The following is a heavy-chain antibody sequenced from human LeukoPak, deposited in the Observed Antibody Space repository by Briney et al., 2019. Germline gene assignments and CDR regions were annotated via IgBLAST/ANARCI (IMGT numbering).Heavy chain of an antibody. V-gene: IGHV1-2*02. J-gene: IGHJ4*02. CDR2: INPNSGGT. Sequence: ASVKVSCKASGYTFTDYDMHWVRQAPGQGLEWMGWINPNSGGTNYAQKFQGRVTMTRDTSISTAYMELSRLTSDDTAVFYCGRDYPYTSGWYDYWGQGTLVTVSS. CDR1: GYTFTDYD. D-gene: IGHD6-19*01. CDR3: GRDYPYTSGWYDY.